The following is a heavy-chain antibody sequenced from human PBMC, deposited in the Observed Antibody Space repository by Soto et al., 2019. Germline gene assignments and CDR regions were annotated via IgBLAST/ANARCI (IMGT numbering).Heavy chain of an antibody. CDR3: ATSYYDILTGYFDV. CDR2: IIPILGIA. CDR1: GGTFSSYT. Sequence: QVKLVQSGAEVKKPGSSVKVSCKASGGTFSSYTNSWVRQAPGQGLEWMGRIIPILGIANYAQKFQGRVTITADKSTSTAYMELSSLRSEDTAVYYCATSYYDILTGYFDVWGQGTTVTVSS. J-gene: IGHJ6*02. V-gene: IGHV1-69*02. D-gene: IGHD3-9*01.